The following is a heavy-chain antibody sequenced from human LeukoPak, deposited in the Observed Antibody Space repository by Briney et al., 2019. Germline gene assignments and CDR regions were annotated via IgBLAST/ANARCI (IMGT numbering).Heavy chain of an antibody. V-gene: IGHV4-34*01. D-gene: IGHD2-15*01. CDR1: GGSFSGYY. CDR3: ARGGLVVVVDWFDP. CDR2: INHSGST. Sequence: SETLSLTCAVYGGSFSGYYWSWIRQPPGKGLGWIGEINHSGSTNYNPSLKSRVTISVDTSKNQFSLKLSSVTAADTAVYYCARGGLVVVVDWFDPWGQGTLVTVSS. J-gene: IGHJ5*02.